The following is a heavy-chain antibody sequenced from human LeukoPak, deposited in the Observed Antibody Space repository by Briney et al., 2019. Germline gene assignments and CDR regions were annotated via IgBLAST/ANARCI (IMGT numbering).Heavy chain of an antibody. CDR1: GFSFSSDI. Sequence: GGSLRLSCAASGFSFSSDIMSWVRQAPGKGLEWVSLIGTSGDTYYADSVKGRFTISRDNSKNTLYLQMNSLRAEDTAVYYCAKAVGTVTSSGYFDYWGQGTLVTVSS. J-gene: IGHJ4*02. V-gene: IGHV3-23*01. D-gene: IGHD4-17*01. CDR2: IGTSGDT. CDR3: AKAVGTVTSSGYFDY.